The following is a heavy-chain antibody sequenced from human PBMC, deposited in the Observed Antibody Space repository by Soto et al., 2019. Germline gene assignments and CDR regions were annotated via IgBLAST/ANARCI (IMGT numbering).Heavy chain of an antibody. CDR1: GYTFSDYY. V-gene: IGHV1-2*02. Sequence: QVQLVQSGAEVKKPGASVKVSCKASGYTFSDYYMHWVRQAPGQGLEWMGWINANSGGTTYAQKFQGRVTMTRDTSISTAYMELSSLSSDDTAIYYCAKDVGFQQHLFVFDLWGQGTLVTVSS. D-gene: IGHD3-10*02. CDR2: INANSGGT. CDR3: AKDVGFQQHLFVFDL. J-gene: IGHJ4*02.